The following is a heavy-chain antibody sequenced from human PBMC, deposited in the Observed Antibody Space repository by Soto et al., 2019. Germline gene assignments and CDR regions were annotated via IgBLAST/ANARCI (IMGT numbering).Heavy chain of an antibody. D-gene: IGHD3-22*01. Sequence: QVQLVESGGGVVQPGRSLRLSCAASGFTFSSYGMHWVRQAPGKGLEWVAVIWYDGSNKYYADSVKGRFTISRDNSKNTQYLQMNSLRAEDTAVYYCARNSYHYDSSGQLGMDVWGQGTTVTVSS. CDR1: GFTFSSYG. CDR3: ARNSYHYDSSGQLGMDV. V-gene: IGHV3-33*01. CDR2: IWYDGSNK. J-gene: IGHJ6*02.